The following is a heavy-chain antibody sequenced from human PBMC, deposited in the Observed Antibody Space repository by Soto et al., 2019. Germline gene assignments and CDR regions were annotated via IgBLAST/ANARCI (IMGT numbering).Heavy chain of an antibody. V-gene: IGHV3-30-3*01. J-gene: IGHJ4*02. CDR1: GFTFSNYA. CDR2: ISYDGSNK. Sequence: ESGGGVVQPGRSVRLSCAASGFTFSNYAMHWVRQAPGKGLEWVAVISYDGSNKYYADSVKGRFTISRDNSQNTLYLQMNSLRAEDTAVYYCARRPVTYYFDYWGQGTLVTVSS. D-gene: IGHD4-17*01. CDR3: ARRPVTYYFDY.